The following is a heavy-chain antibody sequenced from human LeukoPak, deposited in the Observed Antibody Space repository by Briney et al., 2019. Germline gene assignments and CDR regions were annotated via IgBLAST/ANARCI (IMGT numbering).Heavy chain of an antibody. J-gene: IGHJ5*02. CDR1: GGPISSYY. V-gene: IGHV4-59*06. Sequence: SDTLSLTCTVSGGPISSYYWSWIRPHPANGLGWIGDIYYSGSTCYNPSLKSRVTISVDTSKNQFSLKLSSVTAADTAVYYCARDQGDNWFDPWGQGTLITVSS. CDR2: IYYSGST. D-gene: IGHD5-24*01. CDR3: ARDQGDNWFDP.